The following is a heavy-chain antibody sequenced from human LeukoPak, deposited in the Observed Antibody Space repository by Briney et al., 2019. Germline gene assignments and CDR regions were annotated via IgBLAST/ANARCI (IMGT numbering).Heavy chain of an antibody. Sequence: PSETLSLTCAVSAGSISSYYWSWIRQPPGKGLEWIGYIYYSGSTNYNPSLKSRVTISVDTSKNQFSLKLSSVTAADTAVYYCARDQFGGYSYGLDYWGQGTLVTVSS. CDR3: ARDQFGGYSYGLDY. V-gene: IGHV4-59*12. CDR1: AGSISSYY. D-gene: IGHD5-18*01. J-gene: IGHJ4*02. CDR2: IYYSGST.